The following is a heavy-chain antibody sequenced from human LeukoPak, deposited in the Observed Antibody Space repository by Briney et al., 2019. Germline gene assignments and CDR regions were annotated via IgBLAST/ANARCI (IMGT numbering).Heavy chain of an antibody. D-gene: IGHD3-16*02. V-gene: IGHV3-23*01. CDR1: GFTFTSYA. CDR2: ISASGANT. J-gene: IGHJ4*02. Sequence: GGSLRLSCAASGFTFTSYAMTWVRQAPGKEPEWLSTISASGANTYYADSVKGRFTISRDNSKNTLYLQMNSLRAEDTAIYYCASYTCCGSRYFDYWGQGTLVTASS. CDR3: ASYTCCGSRYFDY.